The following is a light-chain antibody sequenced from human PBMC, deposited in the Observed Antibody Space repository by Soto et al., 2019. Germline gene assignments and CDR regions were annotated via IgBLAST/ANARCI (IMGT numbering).Light chain of an antibody. CDR1: QSVGNY. J-gene: IGKJ4*01. CDR2: DAS. CDR3: QQRHTWIT. V-gene: IGKV3-11*01. Sequence: EVVLTQSPVTLSLSPGERATLSCRASQSVGNYLAWYQHKPGQSPRLLIYDASSRALGIPGRFSGIGSGTDFTLTVSSLEPEDSAVYYCQQRHTWITFGGGTKVEL.